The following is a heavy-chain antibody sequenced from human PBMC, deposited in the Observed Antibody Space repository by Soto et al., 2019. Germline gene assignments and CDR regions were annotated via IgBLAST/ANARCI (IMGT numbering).Heavy chain of an antibody. CDR1: GFTFSDYY. D-gene: IGHD3-10*01. CDR3: EADGDTYYYSSGSYSLDY. J-gene: IGHJ4*02. V-gene: IGHV3-11*01. CDR2: ISSSVSTI. Sequence: QVQLVESGGGLVKPGGSLRLSCAASGFTFSDYYMSWIRQAPGKGLEWVSYISSSVSTIYYADPVKGRFTISRDNAKNLLYLKMNSLRAEDPAVYYSEADGDTYYYSSGSYSLDYWGQGTLVTVSS.